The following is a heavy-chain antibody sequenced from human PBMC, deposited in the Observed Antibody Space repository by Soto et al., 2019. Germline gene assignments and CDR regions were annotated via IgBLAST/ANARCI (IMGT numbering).Heavy chain of an antibody. V-gene: IGHV3-30-3*01. J-gene: IGHJ6*02. Sequence: GFLRLSFAASGETCSSYAVHCIRKTTGKALEWVAVISYDGSNKYYAASVEGRFTSPRDNSKNTVYLQMNSLRAEDTAVYYCARAVIAAAGTLTPNYYYYGMDVWGQGPTVTLSS. CDR3: ARAVIAAAGTLTPNYYYYGMDV. CDR1: GETCSSYA. CDR2: ISYDGSNK. D-gene: IGHD6-13*01.